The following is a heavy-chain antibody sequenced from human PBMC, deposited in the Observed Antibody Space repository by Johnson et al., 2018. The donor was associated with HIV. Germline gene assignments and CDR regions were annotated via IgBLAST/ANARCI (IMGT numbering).Heavy chain of an antibody. CDR2: IRWNSGSI. CDR3: AKAYHSVNDAFDI. Sequence: VQLVESGGGLVQPGRSLRLSCAASGFTFDDYAMHWVRQAPGKGLEWVSGIRWNSGSIGYADSVKGRFTISRDNAKNSLYLQMNSLRAEDTALYYCAKAYHSVNDAFDIWGQGTMVTVSS. J-gene: IGHJ3*02. V-gene: IGHV3-9*01. CDR1: GFTFDDYA.